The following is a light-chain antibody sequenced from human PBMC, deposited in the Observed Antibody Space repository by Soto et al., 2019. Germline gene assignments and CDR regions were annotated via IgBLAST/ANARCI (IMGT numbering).Light chain of an antibody. Sequence: TVLTQSPGTLSLSPGERATLSCRASQSVRSMYLAWYQQKPGQAPRLLIYDASSRATDIPDRFSGSGSGTDFTLTISRLEPEDFAVYYCQQYGSSPRTFGQGTKVDIK. CDR2: DAS. V-gene: IGKV3-20*01. CDR3: QQYGSSPRT. CDR1: QSVRSMY. J-gene: IGKJ1*01.